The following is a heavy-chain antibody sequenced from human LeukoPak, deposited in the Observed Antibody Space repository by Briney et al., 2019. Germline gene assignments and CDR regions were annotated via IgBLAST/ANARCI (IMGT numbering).Heavy chain of an antibody. CDR1: GYTFTSFD. J-gene: IGHJ4*02. CDR3: ARRGSWGEPRPFDY. Sequence: ASVKVSCKASGYTFTSFDINWVRQATGQGPEWMGWMNPSSGDTGYAQKFQGRVTFTRDTSTNTAYMELSSLTSEDTAVYYCARRGSWGEPRPFDYWGQGSLVTVSS. CDR2: MNPSSGDT. V-gene: IGHV1-8*03. D-gene: IGHD3-16*01.